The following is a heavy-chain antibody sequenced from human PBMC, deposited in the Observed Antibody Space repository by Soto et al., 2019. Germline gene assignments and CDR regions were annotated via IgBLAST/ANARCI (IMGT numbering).Heavy chain of an antibody. CDR3: AFVTETPFYYSYLMHV. D-gene: IGHD2-21*02. CDR1: GYTFTSYA. CDR2: INAGNGNT. V-gene: IGHV1-3*01. J-gene: IGHJ6*02. Sequence: ASVKVSCKASGYTFTSYAMHWVRQAPGQRLEWMGWINAGNGNTKYSQKFQGRVTITRDTSASTAYMELSSLRSEDTAVYYCAFVTETPFYYSYLMHVWGQGRTVPV.